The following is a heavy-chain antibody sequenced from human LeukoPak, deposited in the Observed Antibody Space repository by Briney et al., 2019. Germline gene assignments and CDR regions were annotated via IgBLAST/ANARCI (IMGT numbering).Heavy chain of an antibody. CDR2: ISSSGST. J-gene: IGHJ4*02. D-gene: IGHD5-24*01. CDR1: GRPIRSRPYD. CDR3: ARHLSQGDGNKRGFDY. Sequence: SDPVSHTRTVSGRPIRSRPYDWSWIRQPPGKGLEYIESISSSGSTYYNPSLQSRVTISVDASKNQFSLKLCAVTAADTAVYSCARHLSQGDGNKRGFDYWGQGTLVTVSS. V-gene: IGHV4-39*01.